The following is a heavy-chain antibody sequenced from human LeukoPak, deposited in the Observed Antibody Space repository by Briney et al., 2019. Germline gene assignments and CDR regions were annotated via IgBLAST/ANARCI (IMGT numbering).Heavy chain of an antibody. CDR3: ARDRRPLSY. CDR1: GFTFRSYW. V-gene: IGHV3-48*02. Sequence: TGGSLRLSCAASGFTFRSYWMSWVRQAPGKGLEWVSYITSTSSSIYYADSVRGRFTISRDNAKNSLYLQMNSLRDEDTAVYYCARDRRPLSYWGQGTLVTVSS. CDR2: ITSTSSSI. J-gene: IGHJ4*02.